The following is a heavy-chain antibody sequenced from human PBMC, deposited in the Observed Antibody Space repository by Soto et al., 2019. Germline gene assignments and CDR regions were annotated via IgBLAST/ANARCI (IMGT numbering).Heavy chain of an antibody. CDR2: INHSGST. V-gene: IGHV4-34*01. D-gene: IGHD6-19*01. J-gene: IGHJ4*02. CDR1: GGSFSGYY. Sequence: QVQLQQWGAGLLKPSETLSLTCAVYGGSFSGYYWSWIRQPPGKGLEWIGEINHSGSTNYNPSLMSRVTISVDASKNQFSLKLSSVTAADTAVYYCARVGFSSPLAAFDYWGQGTLVTVSS. CDR3: ARVGFSSPLAAFDY.